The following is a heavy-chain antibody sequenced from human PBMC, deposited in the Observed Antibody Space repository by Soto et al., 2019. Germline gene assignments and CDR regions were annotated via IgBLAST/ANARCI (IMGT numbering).Heavy chain of an antibody. D-gene: IGHD6-19*01. Sequence: VQLVESGGGVVQPGRSRRLSCAGSGFTFGNFAMHWVRQAPGKGLEWVAVISYDGSNKYYADSVKGRFTISRDNSKNTLYLQMNSLRAEETAVYYCARDQQWLVPFDSWGQGTLITVSS. CDR1: GFTFGNFA. V-gene: IGHV3-30-3*01. CDR3: ARDQQWLVPFDS. J-gene: IGHJ4*02. CDR2: ISYDGSNK.